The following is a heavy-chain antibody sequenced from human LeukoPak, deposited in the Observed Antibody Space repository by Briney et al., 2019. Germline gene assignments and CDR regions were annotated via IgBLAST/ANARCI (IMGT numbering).Heavy chain of an antibody. D-gene: IGHD7-27*01. Sequence: PSETLSLTCTVSGGSISSSSYYWGWIRQPPGKGLEWIGSIYYSGSTYYNLSLKSRVTISVDTSKNQFSLKLSSVTAADTAVYYCARVPGDLAAFDIWGQGTMVTVSS. CDR2: IYYSGST. CDR1: GGSISSSSYY. J-gene: IGHJ3*02. V-gene: IGHV4-39*01. CDR3: ARVPGDLAAFDI.